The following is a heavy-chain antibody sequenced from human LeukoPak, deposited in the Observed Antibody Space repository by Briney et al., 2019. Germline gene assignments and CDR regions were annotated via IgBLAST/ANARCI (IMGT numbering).Heavy chain of an antibody. J-gene: IGHJ4*02. D-gene: IGHD6-19*01. CDR1: GFTFGEYA. Sequence: GGGLRLSRTASGFTFGEYAMSCSREAPGKGVEGGGFIRIKAYGGTTEYAASVKGRFTISRDDSKSIAYLQIDSLKRQHTAVYYCTRTVAANDYWGQGTLATVSS. CDR3: TRTVAANDY. CDR2: IRIKAYGGTT. V-gene: IGHV3-49*03.